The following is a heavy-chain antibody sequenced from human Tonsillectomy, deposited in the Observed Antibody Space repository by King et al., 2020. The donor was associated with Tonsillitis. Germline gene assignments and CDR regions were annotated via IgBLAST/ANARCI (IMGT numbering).Heavy chain of an antibody. Sequence: QLVQSGPEVKKPGESLKISCKGSGYRFPSYWIGWVRQMPGKGLEWMGRIYPGDSDVRYSPSFQGQVTMSADKSNSTAYLHWSRLKASDTAIYYCARRGGTYTDPFDIGGQGTVATVPS. CDR3: ARRGGTYTDPFDI. V-gene: IGHV5-51*03. D-gene: IGHD1-26*01. CDR1: GYRFPSYW. J-gene: IGHJ3*02. CDR2: IYPGDSDV.